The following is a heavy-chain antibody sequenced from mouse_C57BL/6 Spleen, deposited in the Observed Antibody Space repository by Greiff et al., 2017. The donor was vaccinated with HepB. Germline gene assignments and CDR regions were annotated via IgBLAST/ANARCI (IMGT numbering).Heavy chain of an antibody. Sequence: QVQLQQPGAELVKPGASVKLSCKASGYTFTSYWMHWVKQRPGQGLEWIGMIHPNSGSTNYNEKFKSKATLTVDKSSSTAYMQLSSLTSEDSAVYYCARGVTVVEGFAYWGQGTLVTVSA. CDR2: IHPNSGST. CDR3: ARGVTVVEGFAY. CDR1: GYTFTSYW. J-gene: IGHJ3*01. D-gene: IGHD1-1*01. V-gene: IGHV1-64*01.